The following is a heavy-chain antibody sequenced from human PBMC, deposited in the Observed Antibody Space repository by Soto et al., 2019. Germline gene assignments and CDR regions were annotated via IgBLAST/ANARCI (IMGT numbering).Heavy chain of an antibody. Sequence: EVQLVESGGGLVKPGGSLRLSCTASGFTFSNAWMSWVRQAPGKGLEWVGRIKSKTDGGTTDYAAHVKGRFTISRDDSKNTLALQMTRLKTEDKAVDYRTPRQRREVPLDSWGQGALVTVSS. CDR2: IKSKTDGGTT. D-gene: IGHD1-1*01. CDR1: GFTFSNAW. V-gene: IGHV3-15*01. J-gene: IGHJ4*02. CDR3: TPRQRREVPLDS.